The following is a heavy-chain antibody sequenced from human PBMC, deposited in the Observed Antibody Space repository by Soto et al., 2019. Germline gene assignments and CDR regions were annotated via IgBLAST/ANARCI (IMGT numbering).Heavy chain of an antibody. Sequence: QVQLVQSGAEVKKPGASVKVSCKASGYTFTSYGISWVRQAPGQGLEWMGWISAYNGNTNYAQKLQGIVTMTTDTSTSTAYMELRGLRSDDTAVYYCARVSRELLYSRYFDYWGQGTLVTVSS. D-gene: IGHD2-2*02. CDR3: ARVSRELLYSRYFDY. CDR2: ISAYNGNT. V-gene: IGHV1-18*01. CDR1: GYTFTSYG. J-gene: IGHJ4*02.